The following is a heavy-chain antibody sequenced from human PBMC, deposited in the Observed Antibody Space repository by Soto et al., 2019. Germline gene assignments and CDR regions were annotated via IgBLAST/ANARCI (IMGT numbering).Heavy chain of an antibody. CDR1: GGSISSYY. CDR3: ARDRAGFDY. J-gene: IGHJ4*02. V-gene: IGHV4-59*01. Sequence: SETLSLTCTVSGGSISSYYWSWIRQPPGKGLEWIGYIYYSGSTNYNPSLKSRVTISVDTSKNQFSLKLSSVTAADTAVYYCARDRAGFDYWGQGTLVTVSS. CDR2: IYYSGST. D-gene: IGHD6-13*01.